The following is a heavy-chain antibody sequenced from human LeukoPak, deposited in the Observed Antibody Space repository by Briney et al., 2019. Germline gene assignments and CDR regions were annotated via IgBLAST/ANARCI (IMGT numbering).Heavy chain of an antibody. CDR3: TTVGAVAGRGPYFFDY. J-gene: IGHJ4*02. CDR1: GSTLSEVS. D-gene: IGHD6-19*01. CDR2: LDPEDGET. Sequence: ASVKVSCKVSGSTLSEVSMHWVRQAPGKGLEWMGGLDPEDGETIYTQKFQGRVTMTEDTSTDTAFTEVRSLTSEDTAMYYCTTVGAVAGRGPYFFDYWGQGSLVTVSS. V-gene: IGHV1-24*01.